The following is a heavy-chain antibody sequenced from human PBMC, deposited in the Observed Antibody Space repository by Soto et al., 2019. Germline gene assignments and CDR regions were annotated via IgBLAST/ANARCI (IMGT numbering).Heavy chain of an antibody. CDR3: ARDAIAVAGITYYYCMDV. Sequence: GASVKVSCKASVYTFTSYGSSWVRQAPGQGLEWMGWISAYNGNTNYAQKLQGRVTITTDTSTSTAYMELRSLRSDDTAVYYCARDAIAVAGITYYYCMDVWGQGTTVTVSS. CDR2: ISAYNGNT. D-gene: IGHD6-19*01. V-gene: IGHV1-18*01. J-gene: IGHJ6*02. CDR1: VYTFTSYG.